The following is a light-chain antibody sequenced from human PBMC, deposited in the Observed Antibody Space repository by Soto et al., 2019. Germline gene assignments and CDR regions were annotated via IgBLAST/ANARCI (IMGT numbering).Light chain of an antibody. CDR3: QQSYSTPIT. CDR2: AAS. J-gene: IGKJ5*01. V-gene: IGKV1-39*01. Sequence: DIQMTQSPSSLSASVGDRVTITCRASQSISSYLNWYQQKPGKAPKLLIYAASSLQSGVPSRFSGSGSGTDFNLTISSLQPEDFATYYWQQSYSTPITFGQGTRLEIK. CDR1: QSISSY.